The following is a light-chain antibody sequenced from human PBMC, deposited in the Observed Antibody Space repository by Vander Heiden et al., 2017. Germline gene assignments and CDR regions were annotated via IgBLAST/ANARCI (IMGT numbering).Light chain of an antibody. J-gene: IGKJ1*01. CDR3: QQYYSTPPT. CDR2: WAS. Sequence: DSVMKKYPESMAVSLGERATINCKSSQSVLYSSNNKNYLAWYQQKPGQPPKLLIYWASTRESGVPDRFSGSGSGTDFTLTISSLQAEDVAVYYCQQYYSTPPTFGQGTKVEIK. CDR1: QSVLYSSNNKNY. V-gene: IGKV4-1*01.